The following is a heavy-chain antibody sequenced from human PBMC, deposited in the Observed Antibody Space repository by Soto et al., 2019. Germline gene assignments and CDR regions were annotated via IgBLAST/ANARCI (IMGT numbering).Heavy chain of an antibody. D-gene: IGHD5-12*01. CDR3: ATNRGYDFYYFDS. CDR2: IYYSGTT. Sequence: SETLSLTCTVSGGSISGGGGCLYYWSWIREHPVKGLEWIGYIYYSGTTYYTPSLESRVTMSVDLSTNQFSLRLTSVTAAHTAVYYCATNRGYDFYYFDSWGQGALVTVSS. J-gene: IGHJ4*02. V-gene: IGHV4-31*03. CDR1: GGSISGGGGCLYY.